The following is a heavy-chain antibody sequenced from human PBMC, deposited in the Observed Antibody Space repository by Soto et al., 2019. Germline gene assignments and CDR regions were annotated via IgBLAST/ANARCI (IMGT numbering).Heavy chain of an antibody. CDR2: IFHDGTA. Sequence: ESLSLTCSVSGGSISSGNWWTWVRQSPQRGLEYIGEIFHDGTANYYPSFERRVAISVDTSKNQFSLKLTSVTAADTAIYFCARLVYDTRLNYMYFDFWGQGTLVTVSS. CDR3: ARLVYDTRLNYMYFDF. V-gene: IGHV4-4*01. CDR1: GGSISSGNW. J-gene: IGHJ4*02. D-gene: IGHD3-10*01.